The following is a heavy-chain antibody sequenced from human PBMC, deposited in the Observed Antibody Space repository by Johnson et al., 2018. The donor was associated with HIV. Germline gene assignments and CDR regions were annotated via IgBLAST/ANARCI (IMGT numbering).Heavy chain of an antibody. V-gene: IGHV3-30*02. J-gene: IGHJ3*02. Sequence: QVQLVESGGGVVQPGGSLRLSCAASGFTFSSYGMHWVRQAPGKGLEWVAFIRYDGSNKYYADSVKGQFTISRDNSKNTLYLQMNSLRAEDTAVYYCARAEGLTGRNAFDIWGQGTMVTVSS. CDR1: GFTFSSYG. CDR2: IRYDGSNK. CDR3: ARAEGLTGRNAFDI. D-gene: IGHD1-20*01.